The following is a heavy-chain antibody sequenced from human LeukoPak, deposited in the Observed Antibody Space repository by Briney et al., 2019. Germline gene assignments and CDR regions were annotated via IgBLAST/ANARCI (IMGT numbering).Heavy chain of an antibody. CDR3: ARRYGNFDY. J-gene: IGHJ4*02. V-gene: IGHV4-59*01. CDR2: IYYSGST. Sequence: PSETLSLTCTVSGGSISSYYWSWIRQPPGKGLEWIGYIYYSGSTNYNPSLKSRVTISVDTSKSQFSLKLSSVTAADTAVYYCARRYGNFDYWGQGTLVTVSS. D-gene: IGHD4-17*01. CDR1: GGSISSYY.